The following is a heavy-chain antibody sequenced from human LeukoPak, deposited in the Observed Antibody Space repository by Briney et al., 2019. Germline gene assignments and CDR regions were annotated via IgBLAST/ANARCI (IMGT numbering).Heavy chain of an antibody. CDR2: ISSSSSYI. V-gene: IGHV3-21*01. J-gene: IGHJ4*02. Sequence: PGGSLRLSCAASGFTFSSYSMNWVRQAPGKGLEWVSSISSSSSYIYYADSVKGRFTISRDNAKNSLYLQMNSLRAEDTAVYYCARDDIAVATCFDYWGQGTLVTVSS. CDR3: ARDDIAVATCFDY. D-gene: IGHD6-19*01. CDR1: GFTFSSYS.